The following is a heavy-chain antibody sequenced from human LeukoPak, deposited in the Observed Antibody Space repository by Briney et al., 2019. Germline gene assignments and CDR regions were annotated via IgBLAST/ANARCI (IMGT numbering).Heavy chain of an antibody. CDR3: ARVSLELGFDP. D-gene: IGHD1-7*01. CDR1: GYSISSGYY. J-gene: IGHJ5*02. Sequence: PSETLSLTCTVSGYSISSGYYWGWIRQPPGKGLEWIGSIYHSGSTYYNPSLKSRVTISVDTSKNQFSLKLSSVTAADTAVYYCARVSLELGFDPWGQGTLVTVSS. V-gene: IGHV4-38-2*02. CDR2: IYHSGST.